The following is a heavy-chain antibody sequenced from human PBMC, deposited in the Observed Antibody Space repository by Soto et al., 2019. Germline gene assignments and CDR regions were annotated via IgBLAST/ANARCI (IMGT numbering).Heavy chain of an antibody. Sequence: TMSLTCTVAGDANIDYYWSWIRQPAGKGLEWIGRIYSNGDTNFNPSLQSRVTMSVDTSKKRFSLKLSSVTAADTAVYYCAREHFYYAMDVWGQGTTVTVSS. CDR2: IYSNGDT. CDR3: AREHFYYAMDV. CDR1: GDANIDYY. J-gene: IGHJ6*02. V-gene: IGHV4-4*07.